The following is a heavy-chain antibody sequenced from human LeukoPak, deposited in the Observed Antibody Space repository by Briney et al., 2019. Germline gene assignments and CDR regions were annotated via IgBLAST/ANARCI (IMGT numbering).Heavy chain of an antibody. Sequence: GRSLRLSCPASGFTFNNYAMYWVRPAPGRGLEWVGLISYDGTNKYYADSVKGRLTISRDHSKSTLYVQMNSLRAEDTAVYYCARDYSSGSYPRIYFDYWGQGTLVTVSS. D-gene: IGHD3-10*01. CDR1: GFTFNNYA. CDR3: ARDYSSGSYPRIYFDY. V-gene: IGHV3-30*01. J-gene: IGHJ4*02. CDR2: ISYDGTNK.